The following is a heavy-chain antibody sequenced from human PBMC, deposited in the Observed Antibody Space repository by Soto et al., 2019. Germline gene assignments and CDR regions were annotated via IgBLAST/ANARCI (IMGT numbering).Heavy chain of an antibody. J-gene: IGHJ5*02. CDR2: MNPNSGET. D-gene: IGHD2-15*01. Sequence: QEQLVQSGAEVKKPGASVKVSCMTSGYTFTDYDINWVRQATGQGLEWIGWMNPNSGETGYAQKFQGRVTMTRSLSLGTAYLELSSLTSDDTAIYFCARVAVAARPRWYNWFDPWGQGTLVTVSS. CDR1: GYTFTDYD. CDR3: ARVAVAARPRWYNWFDP. V-gene: IGHV1-8*01.